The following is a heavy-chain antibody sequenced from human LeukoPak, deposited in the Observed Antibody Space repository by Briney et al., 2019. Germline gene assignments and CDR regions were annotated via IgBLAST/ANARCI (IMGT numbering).Heavy chain of an antibody. CDR3: ARTTDARYDY. Sequence: SETLSLTCTVSGGSVSSGSYYWSWIRQPPGKGLEWIGYIYYSGSTNYNPSLKSRVTISVDTSKNQFSLKLSSVTAADTAVYYCARTTDARYDYWGQGTLVTVSS. D-gene: IGHD1-1*01. J-gene: IGHJ4*02. CDR1: GGSVSSGSYY. CDR2: IYYSGST. V-gene: IGHV4-61*01.